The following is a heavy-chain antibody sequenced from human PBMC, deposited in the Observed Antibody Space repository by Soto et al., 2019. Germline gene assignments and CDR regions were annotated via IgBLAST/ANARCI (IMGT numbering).Heavy chain of an antibody. CDR1: GFTFKSHA. J-gene: IGHJ6*02. D-gene: IGHD1-26*01. V-gene: IGHV3-23*04. Sequence: EVQLVESGGGLVQPGGSLRVSCVVSGFTFKSHAMYWVRQAPGKGLEWVSGISGSGGSTDYADSVKGRFTISRDNSKDTLYLQMNSLRADDTAVYYCTREQSGSALAFNYYGMDVWGQGTTVTVSS. CDR3: TREQSGSALAFNYYGMDV. CDR2: ISGSGGST.